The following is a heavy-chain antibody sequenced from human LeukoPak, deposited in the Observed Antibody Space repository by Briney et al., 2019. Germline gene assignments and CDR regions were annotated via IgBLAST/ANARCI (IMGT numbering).Heavy chain of an antibody. D-gene: IGHD6-19*01. CDR3: ARGTGTVAGMDV. CDR2: IYYSGST. Sequence: PSETLSLTCTVSGGSISSYYWSWIRQPPGKGLEWIRYIYYSGSTNYNPSLKSRVTISVDTSKNQFSLKLSSVTAADTAVYYCARGTGTVAGMDVWGQGTTVTVSS. CDR1: GGSISSYY. J-gene: IGHJ6*02. V-gene: IGHV4-59*01.